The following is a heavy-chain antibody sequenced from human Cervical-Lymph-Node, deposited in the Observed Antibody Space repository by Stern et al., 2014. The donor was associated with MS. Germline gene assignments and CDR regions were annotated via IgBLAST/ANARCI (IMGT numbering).Heavy chain of an antibody. CDR2: IIPIFGTA. V-gene: IGHV1-69*01. Sequence: QVQLGQSGAELKKPGSSVKVSCKASGGTFSSYAISWVRQAPGQGLEWMGGIIPIFGTANYAQKFQGRVTITADESTSTAYMELSSLRSEDTAVYYCARSYSSGWYVTSYFDYWGQGTLVTVSS. CDR3: ARSYSSGWYVTSYFDY. J-gene: IGHJ4*02. D-gene: IGHD6-19*01. CDR1: GGTFSSYA.